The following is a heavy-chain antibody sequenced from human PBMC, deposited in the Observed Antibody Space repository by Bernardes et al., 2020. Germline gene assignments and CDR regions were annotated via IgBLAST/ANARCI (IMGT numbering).Heavy chain of an antibody. J-gene: IGHJ4*02. CDR3: ARSLLGSSGWPDLDY. CDR2: IYYSGST. Sequence: SETLSLTCTVSGGSISSYYWSWIRQPPGQGLEWIGYIYYSGSTNYNPSLKSRVTISVDTSKNQFSLKLSSVTAADTAVYYCARSLLGSSGWPDLDYWGQGTLVTVSS. D-gene: IGHD6-19*01. CDR1: GGSISSYY. V-gene: IGHV4-59*01.